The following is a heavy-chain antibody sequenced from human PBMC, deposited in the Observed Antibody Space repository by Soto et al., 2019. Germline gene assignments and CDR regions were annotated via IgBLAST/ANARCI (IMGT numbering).Heavy chain of an antibody. D-gene: IGHD6-19*01. CDR1: GFTFSSYA. V-gene: IGHV3-23*01. J-gene: IGHJ5*02. Sequence: GGSLRLSCAASGFTFSSYAMSWVRQAPGKGLEWVSAISGSGGSTYYADSVKGRFTISRDNSKSTLYLQMNSLRAEDTAVYYCAKIEMRSGWYGWSSTWGQGTLVTVSS. CDR2: ISGSGGST. CDR3: AKIEMRSGWYGWSST.